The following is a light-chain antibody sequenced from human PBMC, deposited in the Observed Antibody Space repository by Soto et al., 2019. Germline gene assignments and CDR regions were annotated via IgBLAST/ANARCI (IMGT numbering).Light chain of an antibody. CDR3: QQGYSTPWT. V-gene: IGKV1-5*01. CDR1: QSISGW. CDR2: AVS. Sequence: DIQVTQSPSTLSASVGDRVTITCRTSQSISGWLAWYQQKPGKAPKLLIYAVSILKSGVPSRFSGSGFGTQFTLTINSLHPDDFATYYCQQGYSTPWTLGQGTKVDIK. J-gene: IGKJ1*01.